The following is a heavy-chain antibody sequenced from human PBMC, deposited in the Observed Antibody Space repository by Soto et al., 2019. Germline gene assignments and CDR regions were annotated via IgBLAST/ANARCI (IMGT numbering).Heavy chain of an antibody. CDR2: INPNSGGT. CDR1: GYTFTGYY. V-gene: IGHV1-2*02. CDR3: AREAAAGTISDYYYYGMDV. Sequence: GASVKVSCKASGYTFTGYYMHWVRQAPGQGLEWMGWINPNSGGTNYAQKFQGRVTMTRDTSISTAYMELSRLRSDDTAVYYCAREAAAGTISDYYYYGMDVWGQGTTVTVSS. D-gene: IGHD6-13*01. J-gene: IGHJ6*02.